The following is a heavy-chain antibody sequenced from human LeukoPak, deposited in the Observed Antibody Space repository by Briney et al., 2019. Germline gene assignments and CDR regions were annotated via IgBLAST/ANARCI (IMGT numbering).Heavy chain of an antibody. CDR1: GYTFTSYY. V-gene: IGHV1-46*01. J-gene: IGHJ5*02. Sequence: ASVNVSCKASGYTFTSYYMHWVGQAPGQGLEGMGIINASGGSTSYAQKFQGRVTMNLDRYTSTVYMELSSLRSEDTAVYYCAREYYGSGSRGVFDHWGQGTLVTVSS. CDR3: AREYYGSGSRGVFDH. D-gene: IGHD3-10*01. CDR2: INASGGST.